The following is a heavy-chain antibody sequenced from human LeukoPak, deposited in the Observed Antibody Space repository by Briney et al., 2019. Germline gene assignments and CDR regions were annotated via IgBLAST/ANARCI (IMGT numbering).Heavy chain of an antibody. Sequence: ASVKVSCKASGYTSTSYYMHWVRQAPGQGLEWMGIINPSGGSTSYAQKFQGRVTMTRDTSTSTVYMELSSLRAEDTALYYCARSGTGGRSSPYWGQGTLVTVSS. V-gene: IGHV1-46*01. J-gene: IGHJ4*02. CDR1: GYTSTSYY. CDR3: ARSGTGGRSSPY. CDR2: INPSGGST. D-gene: IGHD1-1*01.